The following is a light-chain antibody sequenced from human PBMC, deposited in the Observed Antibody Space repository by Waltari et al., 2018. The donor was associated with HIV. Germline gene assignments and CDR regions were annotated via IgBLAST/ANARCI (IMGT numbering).Light chain of an antibody. J-gene: IGKJ5*01. CDR2: GVS. CDR3: QQTYSVSIT. Sequence: QLTQSPSSLSASLGDKVTITFRASQNIKTFLNWYQLRPGKAPRLLIYGVSGLPTGVPSRFTGGGSGADFTLTINNLQPEDFASYFCQQTYSVSITFGPGTRVEI. V-gene: IGKV1-39*01. CDR1: QNIKTF.